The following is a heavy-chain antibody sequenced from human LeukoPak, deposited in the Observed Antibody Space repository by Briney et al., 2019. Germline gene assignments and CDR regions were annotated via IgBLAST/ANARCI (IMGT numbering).Heavy chain of an antibody. CDR1: GYTFTSYY. CDR2: VNPTSGGT. J-gene: IGHJ4*02. CDR3: ARVYYYYDSSGILTLYFDY. D-gene: IGHD3-22*01. V-gene: IGHV1-2*02. Sequence: ASVKVSCKTSGYTFTSYYMHWVRQAPGQGLEWMGWVNPTSGGTNYAQKFQGRVTMTRDTYISTAYMELSRLRCDDTAVYYCARVYYYYDSSGILTLYFDYWGQGTLVTVSS.